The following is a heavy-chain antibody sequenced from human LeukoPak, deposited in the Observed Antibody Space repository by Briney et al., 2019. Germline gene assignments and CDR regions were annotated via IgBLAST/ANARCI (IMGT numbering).Heavy chain of an antibody. V-gene: IGHV3-30-3*01. Sequence: GGSLRLSCVASGFTFSSYAMHWVRQAPGKGLEWVAVMSYDGFNKYYADSVKGRFTISRDNAKNSLYLQMNSLRAEDTAMYYCARDMEPYYYDTSGYRPFDFWGQGTLVTVPS. CDR2: MSYDGFNK. D-gene: IGHD3-22*01. CDR1: GFTFSSYA. CDR3: ARDMEPYYYDTSGYRPFDF. J-gene: IGHJ4*02.